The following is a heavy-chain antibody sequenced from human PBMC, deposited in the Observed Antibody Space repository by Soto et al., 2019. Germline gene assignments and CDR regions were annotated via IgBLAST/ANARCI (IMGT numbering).Heavy chain of an antibody. D-gene: IGHD3-22*01. J-gene: IGHJ5*02. V-gene: IGHV1-46*01. CDR3: ARDSRWYYYDSSGYYFQNRFDP. Sequence: GASVKVSCKASGYTFTSYYMHWVRQAPGQGLEWMGIINPSGGSTSYAQKFQGRVTMTRDTSTSTVYMELSSLRSEDTAVYYCARDSRWYYYDSSGYYFQNRFDPWGQGTLVTVSS. CDR1: GYTFTSYY. CDR2: INPSGGST.